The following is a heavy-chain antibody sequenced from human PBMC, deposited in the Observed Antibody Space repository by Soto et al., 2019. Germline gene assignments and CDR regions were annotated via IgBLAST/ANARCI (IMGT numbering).Heavy chain of an antibody. D-gene: IGHD6-19*01. Sequence: SETLSLTCTVSGGSISSYYWSWIRQPPGKGLEWIEYIYYSGSTNYNPSLKSRVAISVDTSKNQFSLKLTSVTAADTAVYYCARQDVDSRAPYYFDFRCQGTLVSVSS. CDR2: IYYSGST. J-gene: IGHJ4*02. CDR3: ARQDVDSRAPYYFDF. CDR1: GGSISSYY. V-gene: IGHV4-59*08.